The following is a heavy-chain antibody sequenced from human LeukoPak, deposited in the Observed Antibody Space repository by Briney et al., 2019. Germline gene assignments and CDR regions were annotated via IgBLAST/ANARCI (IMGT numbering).Heavy chain of an antibody. Sequence: SETLSLTCAVYGGSFSGYYWSWIRQPPGKGLEWIGSIYYSGSTYYNPSLKSRVTISVDTSKNQFSLKLSSVTAADTAVYYCATREVAARPRDDAFDIWGQGTMVTVSS. J-gene: IGHJ3*02. V-gene: IGHV4-34*01. D-gene: IGHD6-6*01. CDR3: ATREVAARPRDDAFDI. CDR1: GGSFSGYY. CDR2: IYYSGST.